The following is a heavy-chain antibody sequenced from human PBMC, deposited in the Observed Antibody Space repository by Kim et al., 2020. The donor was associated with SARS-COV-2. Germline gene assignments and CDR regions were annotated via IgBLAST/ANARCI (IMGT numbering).Heavy chain of an antibody. D-gene: IGHD5-18*01. V-gene: IGHV3-33*05. CDR2: IAYDGSYT. CDR1: GFTFRDYV. CDR3: ARDFFAGGYTYGPSGY. Sequence: GGSLRLSCAASGFTFRDYVMHWVRQAPVKGLEWVAIIAYDGSYTHYEDSVKGRFTISRDNSKNTVSLQMNSLRAEDTAVYYCARDFFAGGYTYGPSGYWGRGTLVTVSS. J-gene: IGHJ4*02.